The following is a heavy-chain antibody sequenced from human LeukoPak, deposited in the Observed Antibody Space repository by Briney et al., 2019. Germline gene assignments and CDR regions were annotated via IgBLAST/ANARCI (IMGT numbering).Heavy chain of an antibody. J-gene: IGHJ5*02. CDR2: IHYSGST. CDR3: ARDYSSSWNWFDP. V-gene: IGHV4-39*07. CDR1: GGSISSSSYY. D-gene: IGHD6-13*01. Sequence: PSETLSLTCTVSGGSISSSSYYWGWIRQPPGKGLEWIGSIHYSGSTNYNPSLKSRVTISVDTSKNQFSLKLSSVTAADTAVYYCARDYSSSWNWFDPWGQGTLVTVSS.